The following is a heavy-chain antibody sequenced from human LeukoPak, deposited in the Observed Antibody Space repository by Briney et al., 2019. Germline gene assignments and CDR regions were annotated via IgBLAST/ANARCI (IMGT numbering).Heavy chain of an antibody. J-gene: IGHJ1*01. Sequence: GGSLRLSCAASGFTFDDYAMHWVRQAPGKGLEWVSGMSWNSGSIGYADSVKGRFTISRDNAKNSLYLQMNSLRAEDTALYYCAKGQQREEYFQHWGQGTLVTVSS. D-gene: IGHD6-13*01. CDR2: MSWNSGSI. V-gene: IGHV3-9*01. CDR1: GFTFDDYA. CDR3: AKGQQREEYFQH.